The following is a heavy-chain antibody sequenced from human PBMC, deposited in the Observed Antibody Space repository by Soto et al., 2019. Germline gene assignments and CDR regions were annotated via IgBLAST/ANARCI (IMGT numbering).Heavy chain of an antibody. Sequence: GGSLRLSFAASGFTFSSYAMSWVRQAQGKGLEWVSAISSSSSTIYYADSVKGRFTISRDNAKNSLYLQMNSLRDEDTAVYYCAREPVTRGYSYGYDAFDIWGQGTMVTVSS. J-gene: IGHJ3*02. V-gene: IGHV3-48*02. CDR1: GFTFSSYA. CDR3: AREPVTRGYSYGYDAFDI. CDR2: ISSSSSTI. D-gene: IGHD5-18*01.